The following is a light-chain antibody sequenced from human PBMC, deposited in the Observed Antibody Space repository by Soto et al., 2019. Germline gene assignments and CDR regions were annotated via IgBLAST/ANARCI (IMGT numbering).Light chain of an antibody. CDR1: HIVNIN. V-gene: IGKV3-20*01. J-gene: IGKJ4*01. CDR2: RTS. Sequence: EVAMAQTPVTLSVSPGERATLSCLASHIVNINLAFYQQKPRQAPRFLIYRTSNRATGIPDRFSGSGSGTDFTLTISRLEPEDFAVYYCQQFGTSPLTFGGGTKVDIK. CDR3: QQFGTSPLT.